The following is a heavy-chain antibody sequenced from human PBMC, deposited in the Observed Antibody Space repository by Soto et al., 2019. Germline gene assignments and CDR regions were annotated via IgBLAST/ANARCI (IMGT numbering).Heavy chain of an antibody. CDR3: HGYGY. CDR2: IYSGGST. Sequence: EVQVVESGGGLIQPGGSLRLSCEVSGFSVTANYMSWVRQAPGKGLEWVSVIYSGGSTYYIDSVKGRFSISRDISNNTLYLQMNSLRAEDTAVYSCHGYGYWGQGTLVTVSS. J-gene: IGHJ4*02. D-gene: IGHD5-12*01. V-gene: IGHV3-53*01. CDR1: GFSVTANY.